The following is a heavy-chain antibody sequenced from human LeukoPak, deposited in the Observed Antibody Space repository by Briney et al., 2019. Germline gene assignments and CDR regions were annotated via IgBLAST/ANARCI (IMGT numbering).Heavy chain of an antibody. V-gene: IGHV1-69*06. CDR2: IIPIFGTP. CDR3: ARTYCSSTTCPWYFDL. CDR1: GGTFNDYA. Sequence: PKASVTVSCKASGGTFNDYAITWVRQAPGQGLEWMGGIIPIFGTPNYAQKFQGRVTITADKFTTTAYMELSSLRPDDTAVYFCARTYCSSTTCPWYFDLWGRGTLVTVSS. D-gene: IGHD2-2*01. J-gene: IGHJ2*01.